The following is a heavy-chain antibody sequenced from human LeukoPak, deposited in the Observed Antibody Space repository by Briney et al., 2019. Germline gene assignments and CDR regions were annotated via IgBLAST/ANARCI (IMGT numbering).Heavy chain of an antibody. CDR3: ARERRDGGFGELLSLPFDY. D-gene: IGHD3-10*01. V-gene: IGHV3-21*01. J-gene: IGHJ4*02. CDR2: ISSSSSYI. CDR1: GFTFSSYS. Sequence: GGSLRLSCAASGFTFSSYSMNWVRQAPGKGLEWVSSISSSSSYIYYADSVKGRFTISRDNAKNSLYLQTNSLRAEDTAAYYCARERRDGGFGELLSLPFDYWGQGTLVTVSS.